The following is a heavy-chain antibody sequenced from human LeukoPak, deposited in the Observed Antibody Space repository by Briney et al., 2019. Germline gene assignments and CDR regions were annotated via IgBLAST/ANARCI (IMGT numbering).Heavy chain of an antibody. CDR3: ATQCGGNCRDDY. J-gene: IGHJ4*02. V-gene: IGHV3-30*03. Sequence: GGSLRLSCAASGFTFSHYGMQWVRQAPGKGLEWVALISSDGSSKYHADSVKDRFTISRDNSKNPLYLQMNSLRPEDTAVYYCATQCGGNCRDDYWGQGTLVTVSS. CDR2: ISSDGSSK. D-gene: IGHD1-1*01. CDR1: GFTFSHYG.